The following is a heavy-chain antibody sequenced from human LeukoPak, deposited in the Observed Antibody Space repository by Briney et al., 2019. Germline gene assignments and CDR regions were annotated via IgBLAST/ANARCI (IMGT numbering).Heavy chain of an antibody. CDR3: AKVVRAVAGFVWGWFDP. CDR2: IRYDGSNK. V-gene: IGHV3-30*02. D-gene: IGHD6-19*01. Sequence: GGSLRPSCAASGFTFSSYGMHWVRQAPGKGLEWVAFIRYDGSNKYYADSVKGRFTISRDNSKNTLYLQMNSLRAEDTAVYYCAKVVRAVAGFVWGWFDPWGQGTLVTVSS. CDR1: GFTFSSYG. J-gene: IGHJ5*02.